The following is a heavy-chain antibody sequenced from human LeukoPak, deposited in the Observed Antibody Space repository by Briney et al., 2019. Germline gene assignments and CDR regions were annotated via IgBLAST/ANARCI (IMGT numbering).Heavy chain of an antibody. V-gene: IGHV1-69*04. CDR3: ARAEWDSSSPPFYFDY. CDR2: IIPILGIT. CDR1: VGTFSSYA. D-gene: IGHD6-6*01. Sequence: SVKVSCKHSVGTFSSYAISWVRQAPGQGLEWMGRIIPILGITNYAQKFQGRVTITADKSTSTAYIELSSLRSEDTAVYYGARAEWDSSSPPFYFDYWGQGILVTVSS. J-gene: IGHJ4*02.